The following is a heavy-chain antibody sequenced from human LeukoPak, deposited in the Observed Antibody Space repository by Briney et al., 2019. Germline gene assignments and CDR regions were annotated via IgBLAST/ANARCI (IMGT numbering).Heavy chain of an antibody. D-gene: IGHD3-10*01. J-gene: IGHJ5*02. Sequence: SQTLSLTCTVSGGSISSGDYYWSWIRQPPGKGLEWIGYIYYSGTTDSNPSLKSRVIISVDVSKNQFSLRLNSVTAADTAVYYCARDRRDGSGTYYNNWFDPWGQGTLVTVSS. CDR2: IYYSGTT. CDR1: GGSISSGDYY. CDR3: ARDRRDGSGTYYNNWFDP. V-gene: IGHV4-30-4*01.